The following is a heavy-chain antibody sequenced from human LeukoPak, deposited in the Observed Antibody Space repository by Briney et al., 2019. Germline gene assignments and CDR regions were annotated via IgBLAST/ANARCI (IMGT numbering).Heavy chain of an antibody. CDR3: ARGSHGKVWTLVFNPFDN. V-gene: IGHV3-33*01. CDR1: GFTFSTYG. D-gene: IGHD6-13*01. CDR2: IWYDGSNK. Sequence: GGSLRHTLAASGFTFSTYGIHSVAQAPGKGLEWVAVIWYDGSNKYYADSVKGRFTISRDNSKNTLYLQMNSLRAEDTAVYYCARGSHGKVWTLVFNPFDNWGQGTLVTVSS. J-gene: IGHJ4*02.